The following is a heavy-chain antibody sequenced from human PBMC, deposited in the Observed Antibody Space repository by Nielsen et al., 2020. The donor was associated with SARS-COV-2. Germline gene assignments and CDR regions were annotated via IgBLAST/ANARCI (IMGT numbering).Heavy chain of an antibody. D-gene: IGHD3-10*01. V-gene: IGHV3-23*01. CDR3: AKRYMVRGVNGAFGI. J-gene: IGHJ3*02. Sequence: WIRQPPGKGLEWVSAISGSGGSTYYADSVKGRFTISRDNSKNTLYLQMNSLRAEDTAVYYCAKRYMVRGVNGAFGIWGQGTMVTVSS. CDR2: ISGSGGST.